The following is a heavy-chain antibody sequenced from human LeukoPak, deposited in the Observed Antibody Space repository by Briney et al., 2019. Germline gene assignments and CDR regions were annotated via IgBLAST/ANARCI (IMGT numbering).Heavy chain of an antibody. Sequence: SETLSLTCTVSGDSISSGSYYWGWIGQPGGKGLEWIGRIYSNGDTKFYPSLKNRVTISLDTSKNQFSLKLSSATAADTAVYYCASRHSKQQPYYYYMDIWGKGTTVTVSS. J-gene: IGHJ6*03. CDR2: IYSNGDT. CDR3: ASRHSKQQPYYYYMDI. D-gene: IGHD6-13*01. V-gene: IGHV4-61*02. CDR1: GDSISSGSYY.